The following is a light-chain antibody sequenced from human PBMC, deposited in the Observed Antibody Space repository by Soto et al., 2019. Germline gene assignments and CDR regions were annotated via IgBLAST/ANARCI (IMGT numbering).Light chain of an antibody. CDR1: QSVMNN. J-gene: IGKJ4*01. Sequence: EIVMTQSPATLSVSPGERVTLSCRASQSVMNNLAWYQHKPGQAPRLLISYASTGATVNPARFTVSGYGTDFTLPTTSLGPEVVAVYYCKRFHRGPVTFGGGAKVEI. V-gene: IGKV3-15*01. CDR2: YAS. CDR3: KRFHRGPVT.